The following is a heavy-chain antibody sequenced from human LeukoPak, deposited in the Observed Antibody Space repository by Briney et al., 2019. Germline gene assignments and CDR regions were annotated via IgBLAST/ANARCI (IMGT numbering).Heavy chain of an antibody. CDR3: ARDQRVTGRPDIDY. CDR2: ISSDGSST. CDR1: GFTFRNHW. J-gene: IGHJ4*02. Sequence: PGGSLRLSCAASGFTFRNHWMHWVRQTPGKGLVWVSRISSDGSSTTYADSAKGRFTISRDNAKNTLYLQMNHLRAEDTAMYYCARDQRVTGRPDIDYWGQGTLVIVSS. V-gene: IGHV3-74*03. D-gene: IGHD6-6*01.